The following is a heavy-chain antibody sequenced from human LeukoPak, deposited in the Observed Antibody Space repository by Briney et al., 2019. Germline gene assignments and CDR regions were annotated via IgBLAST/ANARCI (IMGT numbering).Heavy chain of an antibody. D-gene: IGHD6-13*01. CDR1: GYTFTSYG. J-gene: IGHJ4*02. CDR3: AREGSSWYDFGY. Sequence: GASVKVSCKTSGYTFTSYGISWVRQAPGQGLEWMGWISAYNGNTNYAEKFQGRVTMTTDTSTSTAYMELRSLRSDDTAVYYCAREGSSWYDFGYWGQGTLVTVSS. CDR2: ISAYNGNT. V-gene: IGHV1-18*01.